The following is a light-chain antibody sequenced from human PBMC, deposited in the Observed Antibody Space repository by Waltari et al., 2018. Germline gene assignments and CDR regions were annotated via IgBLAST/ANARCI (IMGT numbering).Light chain of an antibody. CDR3: MQSIQLPLS. V-gene: IGKV2D-29*01. J-gene: IGKJ4*01. Sequence: IVMTQTPLSLSVTPGQPASISCKSSQSLLHSDGKTYLYWYLQKLGQPQQVLIHEASNRFSGVPDRFSGSGSGTDFTLTISRVEAEDVGVYFCMQSIQLPLSFGGGTRVEIK. CDR2: EAS. CDR1: QSLLHSDGKTY.